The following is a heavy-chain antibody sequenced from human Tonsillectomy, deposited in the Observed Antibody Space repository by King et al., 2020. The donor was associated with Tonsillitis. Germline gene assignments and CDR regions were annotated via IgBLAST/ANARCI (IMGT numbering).Heavy chain of an antibody. CDR3: ARSGRKDSGWYGAFDY. CDR1: GFTFSSYN. Sequence: VQLVESGGGLVKPGGSLRLSCAASGFTFSSYNMNWVRQAPGKGLEWVSSISTSSSYIYYTDSVKGRFSISRDNAKNSLYLQMNSLRAEDTAVYYCARSGRKDSGWYGAFDYWGQGTLVTVSS. J-gene: IGHJ4*02. D-gene: IGHD6-19*01. CDR2: ISTSSSYI. V-gene: IGHV3-21*01.